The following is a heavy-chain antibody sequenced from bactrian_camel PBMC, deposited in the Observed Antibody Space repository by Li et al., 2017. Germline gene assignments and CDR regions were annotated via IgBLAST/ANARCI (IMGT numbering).Heavy chain of an antibody. CDR1: GYTNTNWC. J-gene: IGHJ4*01. CDR2: VSPDGSA. Sequence: QVQLVESGGGSVQAGGSLTLSCSTSGYTNTNWCMAWFRQVPGKEREGVAVVSPDGSARYADSEKGRFTISRDDARQTVSLQMNSLRVEDTAMYYCAAEPSPVPQPLALHEYRHWGRGTQGTV. V-gene: IGHV3S53*01. CDR3: AAEPSPVPQPLALHEYRH.